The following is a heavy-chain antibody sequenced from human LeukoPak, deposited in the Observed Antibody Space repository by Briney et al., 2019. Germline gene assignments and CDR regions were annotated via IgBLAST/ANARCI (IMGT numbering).Heavy chain of an antibody. CDR2: INPSGGST. CDR1: GYTFTSSG. V-gene: IGHV1-46*01. J-gene: IGHJ4*02. D-gene: IGHD3-22*01. Sequence: ASVKVSCKASGYTFTSSGVSWVRQAPGQGLEWMGIINPSGGSTSYAQKFQGRVTMTRDTSTSTVYMELSSLRSEDTAVYYCARDGCDSSGYYCPGDYWGQGTLVTVSS. CDR3: ARDGCDSSGYYCPGDY.